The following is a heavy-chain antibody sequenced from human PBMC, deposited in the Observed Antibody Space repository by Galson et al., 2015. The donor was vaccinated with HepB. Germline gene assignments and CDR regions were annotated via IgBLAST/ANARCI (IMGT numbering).Heavy chain of an antibody. Sequence: SLRLSCAASGFTFSSYAMHWVRQAPGKGLEWVAVILYDGSNKYYADSVKGRFAVSRDNSKNTLYLQMNSLRPEDTAVYYCAKVYVVGATADAFDIWGQGTMVTVSS. CDR2: ILYDGSNK. CDR1: GFTFSSYA. CDR3: AKVYVVGATADAFDI. V-gene: IGHV3-30*01. D-gene: IGHD1-26*01. J-gene: IGHJ3*02.